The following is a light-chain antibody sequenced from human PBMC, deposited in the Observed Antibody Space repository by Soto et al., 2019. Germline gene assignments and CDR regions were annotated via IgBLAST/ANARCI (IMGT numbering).Light chain of an antibody. J-gene: IGKJ4*01. CDR1: QSLLHSNGYNY. CDR3: MQALQTPT. CDR2: LGS. Sequence: DIVMTQSPLSLPVTPGEPASISCRSSQSLLHSNGYNYLDWYLQKPGQSPQLLIYLGSTRASGVPDRFSGSGSGTDFTLKISRVEAEDVGVYYCMQALQTPTFGGGTKVEFK. V-gene: IGKV2-28*01.